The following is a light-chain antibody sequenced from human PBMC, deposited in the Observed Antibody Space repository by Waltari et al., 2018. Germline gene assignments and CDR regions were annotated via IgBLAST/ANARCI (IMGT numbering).Light chain of an antibody. CDR1: QSLLSTSDHRNH. Sequence: DIVVTQSPDSLTVSLGETATISCKSSQSLLSTSDHRNHLAWYQQKPGQPPNLLIYRASSRESGVPDRFSAYGSGTDFTLTISSLQAEDVAVYYCQQYINPPYTFGQGTKRQI. V-gene: IGKV4-1*01. CDR3: QQYINPPYT. J-gene: IGKJ2*01. CDR2: RAS.